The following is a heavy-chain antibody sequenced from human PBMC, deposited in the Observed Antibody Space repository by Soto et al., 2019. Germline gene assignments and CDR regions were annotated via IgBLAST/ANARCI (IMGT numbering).Heavy chain of an antibody. CDR3: ARGGGVAVRNFDN. V-gene: IGHV4-59*01. J-gene: IGHJ4*02. D-gene: IGHD6-6*01. Sequence: SETLSLTCTVSGGSINDFYWSWIRQPPGKGLEWIGYIYYSGSTDYNPSLKGRGTISVDTSKNQFSLTLRSVTAADTAGYYCARGGGVAVRNFDNWGQGTLVTVSS. CDR1: GGSINDFY. CDR2: IYYSGST.